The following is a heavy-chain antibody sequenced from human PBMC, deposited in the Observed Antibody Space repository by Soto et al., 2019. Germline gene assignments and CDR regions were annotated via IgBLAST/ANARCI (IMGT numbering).Heavy chain of an antibody. CDR1: GYTFTSYA. J-gene: IGHJ6*03. D-gene: IGHD2-2*01. CDR2: ISAGNGNT. CDR3: ARESRSCSSTSCYLHYYYYMDV. Sequence: ASVKVSCKASGYTFTSYAMHSVRQAPGQRLEWMGWISAGNGNTKYSQKFQGRVTITRDTSASTAYMELSSLRSEDTAVYYCARESRSCSSTSCYLHYYYYMDVWGKGTTVTVSS. V-gene: IGHV1-3*01.